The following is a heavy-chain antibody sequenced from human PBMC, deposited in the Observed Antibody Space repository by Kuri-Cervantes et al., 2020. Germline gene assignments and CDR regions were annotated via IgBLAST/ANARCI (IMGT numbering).Heavy chain of an antibody. V-gene: IGHV1-2*02. D-gene: IGHD6-13*01. CDR2: INPNSGGT. Sequence: ASVKVSCKASGYTFTGYYMHWVRQAPGQGLEWMGWINPNSGGTNYAQKFQGRVTITADESTSTAYMELSSLRSEDAAVYYCARDGIAAAGGWYFDLWGRGTLVTVSS. CDR1: GYTFTGYY. J-gene: IGHJ2*01. CDR3: ARDGIAAAGGWYFDL.